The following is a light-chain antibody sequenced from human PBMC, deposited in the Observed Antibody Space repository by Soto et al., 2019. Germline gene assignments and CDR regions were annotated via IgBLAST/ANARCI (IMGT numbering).Light chain of an antibody. Sequence: QSALTQPASVSGSPGQSITISCTGTSRDVGAYDYVSWYLQYPDKAPQLLIYYVDHRPSGVSSRFSGSKSGNTASLTISGLQAEDEVDYYCCSYAHGRIYFFGTGTKVTVL. J-gene: IGLJ1*01. V-gene: IGLV2-14*03. CDR2: YVD. CDR1: SRDVGAYDY. CDR3: CSYAHGRIYF.